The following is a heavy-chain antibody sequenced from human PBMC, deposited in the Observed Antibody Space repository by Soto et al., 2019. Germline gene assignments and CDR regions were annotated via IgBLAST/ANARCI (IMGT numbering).Heavy chain of an antibody. D-gene: IGHD4-17*01. J-gene: IGHJ6*02. V-gene: IGHV3-30*18. Sequence: GGSLRLSCAASGFTFSNYGIHWVRQAPGKGLEWVAVMSYDGSNKYYADSVKGRFTISRDNSKNTLYLQMNSLRAEDTAVYYCPKGLTTGTTRVGMDVWGQGTTVTVSS. CDR3: PKGLTTGTTRVGMDV. CDR2: MSYDGSNK. CDR1: GFTFSNYG.